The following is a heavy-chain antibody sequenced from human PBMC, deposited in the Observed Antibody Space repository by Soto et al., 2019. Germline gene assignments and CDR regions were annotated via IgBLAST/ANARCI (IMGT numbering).Heavy chain of an antibody. D-gene: IGHD3-22*01. CDR1: GFTFRNYS. V-gene: IGHV3-21*01. CDR2: ISGSGGST. J-gene: IGHJ3*02. Sequence: GGSLRLSCAASGFTFRNYSIHWVRQAPGKGLEWVSAISGSGGSTYYADSVKGRFTISRDNAKNSLYLQMNSLRAEDTAVYYCARSRGITMIVVVIKDAFDIWGQGTMVTVSS. CDR3: ARSRGITMIVVVIKDAFDI.